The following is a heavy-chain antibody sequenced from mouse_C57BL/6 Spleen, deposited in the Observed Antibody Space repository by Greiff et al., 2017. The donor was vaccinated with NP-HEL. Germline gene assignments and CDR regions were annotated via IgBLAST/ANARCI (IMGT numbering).Heavy chain of an antibody. CDR2: IRNKANGYTT. CDR3: SSAHSSSPFDY. Sequence: EVQLVESGGGLVQPGGSLSLSCAASGFTFTDYYMSWVRQPPGKALEWMGFIRNKANGYTTEYSVSVKGRFTISRDNSQSILYLTMNALRADDSATYYCSSAHSSSPFDYWGQGTTLTVSS. CDR1: GFTFTDYY. D-gene: IGHD1-1*01. V-gene: IGHV7-3*01. J-gene: IGHJ2*01.